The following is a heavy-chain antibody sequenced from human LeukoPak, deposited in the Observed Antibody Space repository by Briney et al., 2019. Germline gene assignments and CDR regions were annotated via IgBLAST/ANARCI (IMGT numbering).Heavy chain of an antibody. CDR2: ISSSSSYI. J-gene: IGHJ4*02. Sequence: GGSLRLSCAASGFTFSSYSMNWVRQAPGKGLEWVSSISSSSSYIYYADSVKGRFTISRDNAKNSLYLQMNSLRAEDTAVYYCARAGNPGDYYGAGSYYKVHFDYWGQGTLVTVSS. CDR1: GFTFSSYS. V-gene: IGHV3-21*01. D-gene: IGHD3-10*01. CDR3: ARAGNPGDYYGAGSYYKVHFDY.